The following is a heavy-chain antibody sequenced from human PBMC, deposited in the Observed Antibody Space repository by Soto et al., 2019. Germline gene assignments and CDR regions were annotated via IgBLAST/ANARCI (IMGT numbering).Heavy chain of an antibody. Sequence: QVQLVQSGAEVTKPGSSVKVSCKASGGTFSSYAISWVRQAPGQGLERLGGIIPIFGTANYAQKFQGRVTITADDSTSTYYMELSSLRSEDTDVYYCARKGAGSVSYGYYYGMDVWGQGTTVTGSS. CDR2: IIPIFGTA. J-gene: IGHJ6*02. CDR1: GGTFSSYA. CDR3: ARKGAGSVSYGYYYGMDV. D-gene: IGHD3-10*01. V-gene: IGHV1-69*01.